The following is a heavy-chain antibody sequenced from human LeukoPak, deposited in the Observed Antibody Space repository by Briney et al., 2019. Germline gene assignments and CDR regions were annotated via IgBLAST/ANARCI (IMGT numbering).Heavy chain of an antibody. CDR1: GDSIREYY. Sequence: SETLSLTCTVSGDSIREYYWSWIRQPPGKGLEWIGYVFYSGSNNYNPSLKSRVTTSVDTSKNQLSLKLSSVTAADTAVYYCARDLRSSSWSYYFDYWGQGTLVTVSS. V-gene: IGHV4-59*01. D-gene: IGHD6-13*01. CDR2: VFYSGSN. CDR3: ARDLRSSSWSYYFDY. J-gene: IGHJ4*02.